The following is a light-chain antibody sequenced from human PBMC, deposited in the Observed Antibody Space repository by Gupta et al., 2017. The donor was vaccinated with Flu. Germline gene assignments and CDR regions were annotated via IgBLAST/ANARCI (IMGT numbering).Light chain of an antibody. J-gene: IGKJ1*01. V-gene: IGKV2-28*01. CDR3: MQDLQIRT. CDR1: QSLLHSNGYNY. CDR2: LGS. Sequence: DIVMTQSPLSLPVTPGEPASISCRSSQSLLHSNGYNYLDWYLQKPGQSPQLLIYLGSYRASGVPDRFSGSGSGTDFTLQSSRVEDEDVGVYYCMQDLQIRTFGQGTKVEIK.